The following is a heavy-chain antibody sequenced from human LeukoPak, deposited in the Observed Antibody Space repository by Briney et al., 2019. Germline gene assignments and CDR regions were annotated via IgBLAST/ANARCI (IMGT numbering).Heavy chain of an antibody. Sequence: GGSLRLSCAVSGFTFSSYEMNWVRQAPGKGLEWISCISSSGSTVYYADSVKARFTISRDNAKNSLYLQMNSLRAEDTAVYYCARKRARGLDYWGQGTLVTVSS. V-gene: IGHV3-48*03. D-gene: IGHD3-10*01. J-gene: IGHJ4*02. CDR1: GFTFSSYE. CDR3: ARKRARGLDY. CDR2: ISSSGSTV.